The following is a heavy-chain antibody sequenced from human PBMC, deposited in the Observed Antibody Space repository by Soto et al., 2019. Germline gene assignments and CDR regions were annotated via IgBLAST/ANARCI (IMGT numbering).Heavy chain of an antibody. Sequence: QVQLQESGPGLVKPSGTLSLTCAVSGDSISSGNWWSWVRQPPGKGLEWIGEIYHSGSTNYNPSLKSRVTISRDNSENQFSLKLTSVTAADTAVYYCARSRMLGQDPWWIDYWGQGTLVTVSS. D-gene: IGHD2-15*01. V-gene: IGHV4-4*02. CDR2: IYHSGST. CDR3: ARSRMLGQDPWWIDY. CDR1: GDSISSGNW. J-gene: IGHJ4*02.